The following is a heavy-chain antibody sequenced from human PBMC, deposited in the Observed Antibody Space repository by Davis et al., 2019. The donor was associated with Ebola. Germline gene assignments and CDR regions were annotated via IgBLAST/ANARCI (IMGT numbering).Heavy chain of an antibody. CDR2: INRDGSTT. Sequence: HTGRSLRLSCAASGFTFSSYWMHWVRQAPGKGLVWVSCINRDGSTTTYADSVKGRVTISRDNAKNTLYLQMNNLRVEDTAVYYCATLPGYYWGQGTLVTVSS. D-gene: IGHD1-26*01. CDR1: GFTFSSYW. J-gene: IGHJ4*02. CDR3: ATLPGYY. V-gene: IGHV3-74*03.